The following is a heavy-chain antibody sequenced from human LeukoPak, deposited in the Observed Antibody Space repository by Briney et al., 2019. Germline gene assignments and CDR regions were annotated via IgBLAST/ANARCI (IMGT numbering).Heavy chain of an antibody. CDR2: ISSSSSYI. D-gene: IGHD3-10*01. CDR1: GFTFSSYS. Sequence: GGSLRLSCAASGFTFSSYSMNWVRQAPGKGLEWVSSISSSSSYIYYADSVKGRFTISRDNAKNSLYLQMNSLRAEDTALYYCAKDLYYYGSSHAFDIWGQGTMVTVSS. CDR3: AKDLYYYGSSHAFDI. J-gene: IGHJ3*02. V-gene: IGHV3-21*04.